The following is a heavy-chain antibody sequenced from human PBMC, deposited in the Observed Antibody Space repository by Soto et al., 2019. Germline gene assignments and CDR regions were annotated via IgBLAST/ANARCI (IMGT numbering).Heavy chain of an antibody. V-gene: IGHV1-46*01. CDR1: GYIFTNFY. Sequence: ASVKVSCKSSGYIFTNFYLHWVRQAPGQGLEWMGVIFPNGDRTSYAQSFQGRVTMTRDTSTSTDQMELSSLTCEDTAVYFCAREAPSTGAFDIWGQGTMVTVSS. CDR3: AREAPSTGAFDI. D-gene: IGHD2-8*02. J-gene: IGHJ3*02. CDR2: IFPNGDRT.